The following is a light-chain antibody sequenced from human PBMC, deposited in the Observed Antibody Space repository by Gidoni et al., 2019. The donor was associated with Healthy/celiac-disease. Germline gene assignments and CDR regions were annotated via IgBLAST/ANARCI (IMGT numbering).Light chain of an antibody. CDR1: KLGDQY. J-gene: IGLJ2*01. CDR2: QDS. V-gene: IGLV3-1*01. CDR3: QAWDSSTVV. Sequence: SYELAQPPSVPVSPGQTASIPCSGDKLGDQYAFLDQQKPGQSPVLVIYQDSKRPSGIPERFSGSNSGNTATLTISGTQAMDEADYYCQAWDSSTVVFGGGTKLTVL.